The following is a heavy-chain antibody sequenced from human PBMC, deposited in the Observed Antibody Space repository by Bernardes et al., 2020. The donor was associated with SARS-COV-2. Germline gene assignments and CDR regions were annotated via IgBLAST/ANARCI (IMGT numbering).Heavy chain of an antibody. D-gene: IGHD2-2*01. J-gene: IGHJ3*02. Sequence: SETLSLTCAVSGGSISSYDWGWIRQPPGKGLEWIGYIYYSWSTNYNPTLKSTVTIAADTSNNQFALKLSSVAAADTAVYYCARFAGPIIVVVPAATNALVIWGQGTMVTVSS. CDR2: IYYSWST. V-gene: IGHV4-59*01. CDR3: ARFAGPIIVVVPAATNALVI. CDR1: GGSISSYD.